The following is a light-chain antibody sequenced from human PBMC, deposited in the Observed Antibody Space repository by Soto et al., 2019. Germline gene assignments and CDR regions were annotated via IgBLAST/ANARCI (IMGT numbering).Light chain of an antibody. J-gene: IGLJ3*02. Sequence: QSVLAQPASVSGSPGQSITISCTGASGYVGTYSLVSWYQQHPGKAPKLMIYATSKRPSGVSNRFSGSKSGDTASLTISGLQAEDEADYYCTSFARGSTLVFGGGTKLTVL. CDR2: ATS. CDR3: TSFARGSTLV. CDR1: SGYVGTYSL. V-gene: IGLV2-23*01.